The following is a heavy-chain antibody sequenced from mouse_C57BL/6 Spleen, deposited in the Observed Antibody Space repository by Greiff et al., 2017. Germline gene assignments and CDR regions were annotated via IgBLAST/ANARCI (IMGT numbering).Heavy chain of an antibody. CDR1: GYTFTSYW. Sequence: QVQLQQPGAELVKPGASVKLSCKASGYTFTSYWLHWVKQRPGQGLVWIGMIHPNSGSTNYNEKFKSKATLTVDKSSSTAYMQLSSLTSEDSAVYYCARSRGYFDYWGQGTTLTVSS. CDR2: IHPNSGST. J-gene: IGHJ2*01. CDR3: ARSRGYFDY. V-gene: IGHV1-64*01.